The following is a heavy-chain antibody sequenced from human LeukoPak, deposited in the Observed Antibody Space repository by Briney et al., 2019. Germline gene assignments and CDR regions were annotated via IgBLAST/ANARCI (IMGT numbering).Heavy chain of an antibody. J-gene: IGHJ3*02. Sequence: ASVKVSCKASGYTFTSYYMHWVRQAPGQGLEWMGIINPSGGSTSYAQKFQGRVTMTRDTSTSTVYMELSSLRSEDTAVYYCATVGRGNDRRDAFDIWGQGTMVTVSS. D-gene: IGHD1-1*01. CDR1: GYTFTSYY. CDR2: INPSGGST. V-gene: IGHV1-46*01. CDR3: ATVGRGNDRRDAFDI.